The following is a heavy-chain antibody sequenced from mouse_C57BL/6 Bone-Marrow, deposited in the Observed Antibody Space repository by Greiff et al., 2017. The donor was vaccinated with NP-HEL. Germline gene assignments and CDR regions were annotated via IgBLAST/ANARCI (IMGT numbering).Heavy chain of an antibody. CDR2: ISSGGSYT. CDR3: ARRGYGSSYDWYFDV. J-gene: IGHJ1*03. D-gene: IGHD1-1*01. CDR1: GFTFSSYG. Sequence: DVMLVESGGDLVKPGGSLKLSCAASGFTFSSYGMSWVRQTPDKRPEWVATISSGGSYTYYPASVKGRFTISRDNAKNTLYLQMSRLKSEDTAMYYCARRGYGSSYDWYFDVWGTGTTVTVSS. V-gene: IGHV5-6*02.